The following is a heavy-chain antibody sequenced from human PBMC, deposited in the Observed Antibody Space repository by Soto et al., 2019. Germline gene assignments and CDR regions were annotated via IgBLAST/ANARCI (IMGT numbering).Heavy chain of an antibody. CDR1: GFTFNNYY. V-gene: IGHV3-7*05. J-gene: IGHJ4*02. CDR3: GRGFGGTH. D-gene: IGHD2-15*01. Sequence: EVQLVESGGGLVQPVGYLRLSCAASGFTFNNYYMVWVRQAPGRGLEWVANINQDGSAKYYVDSVKGRFTISRDNAKSSLYLQINSLRAEDTATYYCGRGFGGTHWGQGSLVTVSS. CDR2: INQDGSAK.